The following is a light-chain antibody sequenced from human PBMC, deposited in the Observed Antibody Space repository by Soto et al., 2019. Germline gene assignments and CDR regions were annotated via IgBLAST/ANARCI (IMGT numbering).Light chain of an antibody. CDR1: QSISSY. Sequence: DLQMTQSPSSLSASVGDRVTITCRASQSISSYLNWYQQKPGKAPKLLIYAASSLQSGVPSRFSGSRSGTDFTLTISSLQPEDFATYYCQQSYSTPHTFGGGTKVEIK. CDR2: AAS. J-gene: IGKJ4*01. V-gene: IGKV1-39*01. CDR3: QQSYSTPHT.